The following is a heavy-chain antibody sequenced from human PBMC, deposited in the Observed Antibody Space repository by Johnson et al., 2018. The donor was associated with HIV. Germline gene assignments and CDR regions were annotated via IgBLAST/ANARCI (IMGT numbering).Heavy chain of an antibody. Sequence: QVQLVESGGGLIQPGGSLRLSCAASGFTVSSNYMSWVRQAPGKGLEWVAVISYDGSNQYYADSVKGRFTISRDNAKNSLYLQMNSLRAEDTALYYCARGAQWELLIDAFDIWGQGTMVTVSS. J-gene: IGHJ3*02. V-gene: IGHV3-30*03. CDR3: ARGAQWELLIDAFDI. CDR2: ISYDGSNQ. D-gene: IGHD1-26*01. CDR1: GFTVSSNY.